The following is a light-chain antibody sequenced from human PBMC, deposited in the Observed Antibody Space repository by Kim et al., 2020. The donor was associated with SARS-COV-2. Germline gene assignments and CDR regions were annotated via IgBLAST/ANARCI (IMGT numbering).Light chain of an antibody. CDR1: TGAVTSDHF. J-gene: IGLJ2*01. V-gene: IGLV7-46*01. Sequence: QAVVTQEPSLTVSPGGTVTLTCGSSTGAVTSDHFPYWFQQKPGQAPRTLIYDTSNKHSWTPARFSGSLLGGKAALTPSGAQPEDEAEYYCLLSYRGVRVFGGGTKLTVL. CDR2: DTS. CDR3: LLSYRGVRV.